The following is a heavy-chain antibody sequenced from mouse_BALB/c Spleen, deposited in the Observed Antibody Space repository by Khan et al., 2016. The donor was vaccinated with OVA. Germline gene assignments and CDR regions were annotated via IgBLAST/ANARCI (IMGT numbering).Heavy chain of an antibody. CDR3: ARMARTIN. Sequence: DVQLVESGRGLVQPGGSLKLSCAASGFTFSSYGMSWVRQTPDKRLELVATINSNGGSTYYPDSVKGRFTISRDNAKNTLYLQMSSLKSEDTAMYYCARMARTINWGQGTTLTVSS. CDR1: GFTFSSYG. CDR2: INSNGGST. J-gene: IGHJ2*01. V-gene: IGHV5-6-3*01.